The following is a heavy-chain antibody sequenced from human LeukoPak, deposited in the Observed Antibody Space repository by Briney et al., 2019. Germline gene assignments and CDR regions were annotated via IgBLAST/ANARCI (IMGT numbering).Heavy chain of an antibody. CDR2: IYYSGST. CDR1: GGSISSGDYY. J-gene: IGHJ6*03. V-gene: IGHV4-30-4*08. Sequence: SETLSLTCTVSGGSISSGDYYWSWIRQPPGKGLEWIGYIYYSGSTYYNPSLKSRVTISVDTSKNQFSLKLSSVTAADTAVYYCARVLYCSSTSCYKWGGYMDVWGKGTTVTVSS. CDR3: ARVLYCSSTSCYKWGGYMDV. D-gene: IGHD2-2*02.